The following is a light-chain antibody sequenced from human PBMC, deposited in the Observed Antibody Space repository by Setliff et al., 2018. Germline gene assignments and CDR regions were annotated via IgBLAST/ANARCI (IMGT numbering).Light chain of an antibody. V-gene: IGLV2-8*01. CDR1: SREVGSSTF. CDR3: SSYAGTNNPYV. CDR2: EIS. J-gene: IGLJ1*01. Sequence: QSVLAQPPSASGSPGQSLIISCTGTSREVGSSTFVSWYQQHPGKAPKLLIYEISKRPSGVPDRFSGSKSGNTASLTVSGLQAEDEADYYCSSYAGTNNPYVFGSGTKVTVL.